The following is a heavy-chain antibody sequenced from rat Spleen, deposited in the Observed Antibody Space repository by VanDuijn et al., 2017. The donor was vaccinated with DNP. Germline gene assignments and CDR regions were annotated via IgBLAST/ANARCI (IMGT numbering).Heavy chain of an antibody. J-gene: IGHJ2*01. V-gene: IGHV5-25*01. Sequence: EVQLVESGGGLVQPGRSLKLSCAASGFTFSDYNMAWVRQAPKKGLEWVASISTGGHNTYYRDSVKGRSTISRDNAENTVYLQMNSLRSEDTATYYCAKVGRGDYWGQGVMVTVSS. CDR2: ISTGGHNT. CDR3: AKVGRGDY. CDR1: GFTFSDYN. D-gene: IGHD1-1*01.